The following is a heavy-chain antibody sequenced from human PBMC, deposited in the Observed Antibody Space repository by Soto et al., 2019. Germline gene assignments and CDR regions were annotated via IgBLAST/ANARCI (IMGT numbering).Heavy chain of an antibody. CDR1: GFTLSDAY. V-gene: IGHV3-15*07. CDR2: IKSKASGGTT. CDR3: TELARG. D-gene: IGHD1-7*01. Sequence: EVQLVESGGGLVKPGESLRLSCAVSGFTLSDAYMSWVRQAPGKGLEWVGRIKSKASGGTTDYAAAVKGRFTISRDESQNTLFLQMNSLKTDDTAVYYCTELARGWGQRTLVTVSS. J-gene: IGHJ4*02.